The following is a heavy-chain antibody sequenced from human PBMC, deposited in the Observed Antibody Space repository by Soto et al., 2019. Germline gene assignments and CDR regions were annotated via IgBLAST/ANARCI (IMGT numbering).Heavy chain of an antibody. Sequence: GLDLEWLALIYWDDDKRYSPSLKSRLTITKDTSKNQVVLTMTNMDPVDTATYYCAHSPYPENYFDYWGQGTLVTVSS. CDR2: IYWDDDK. V-gene: IGHV2-5*02. J-gene: IGHJ4*02. CDR3: AHSPYPENYFDY. D-gene: IGHD2-2*01.